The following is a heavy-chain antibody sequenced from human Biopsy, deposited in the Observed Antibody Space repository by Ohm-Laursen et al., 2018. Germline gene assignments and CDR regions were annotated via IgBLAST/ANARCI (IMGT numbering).Heavy chain of an antibody. CDR3: ALAAAQTVTHLDY. V-gene: IGHV1-2*02. J-gene: IGHJ4*02. CDR2: IDTINGGA. CDR1: GYTFTDYY. Sequence: SVKVSCKASGYTFTDYYVHWVRQAPGHGLEWMGWIDTINGGARYAQKFQGRVTMTRDTSISTAYMELSRLTSDDTAVYYCALAAAQTVTHLDYWGQGTLVTVSS. D-gene: IGHD4-17*01.